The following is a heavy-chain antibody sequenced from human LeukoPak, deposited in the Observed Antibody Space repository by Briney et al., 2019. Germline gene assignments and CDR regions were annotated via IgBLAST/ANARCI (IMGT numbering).Heavy chain of an antibody. CDR3: ASSGYSYGYVNYFDY. CDR2: IYYSGSA. Sequence: SETLSLTCTVSGGSISSGDYYWGWIRQTQGKGLEWIVYIYYSGSAYYYPSLKSRISISVDKYKNQFSLKLNSVTAADTAVYYCASSGYSYGYVNYFDYWGQGTLVTVSS. V-gene: IGHV4-30-4*01. D-gene: IGHD5-18*01. CDR1: GGSISSGDYY. J-gene: IGHJ4*02.